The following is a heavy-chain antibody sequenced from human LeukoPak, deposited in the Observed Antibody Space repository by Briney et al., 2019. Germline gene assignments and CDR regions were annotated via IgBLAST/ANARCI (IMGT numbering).Heavy chain of an antibody. D-gene: IGHD3-22*01. CDR1: GFTFSSYS. J-gene: IGHJ6*03. CDR2: ISSSSSYI. CDR3: AKSVFDSSGDPYMDV. Sequence: GGFLRLSCAASGFTFSSYSMNWVRQAPGKGLEWVSSISSSSSYIYYADSVKGRFTISRDNSKNTLYLQMNSLRAEDTAVYYCAKSVFDSSGDPYMDVWGKGTTVTISS. V-gene: IGHV3-21*04.